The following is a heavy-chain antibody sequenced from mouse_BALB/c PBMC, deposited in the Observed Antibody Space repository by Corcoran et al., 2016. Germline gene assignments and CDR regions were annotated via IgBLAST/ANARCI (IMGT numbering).Heavy chain of an antibody. Sequence: EVQLQQSGPELVKPGASVKMSCKASGYTFTSYVMHWVKQKPGQGLEWIGYINPYNDGTNYNEKFKGKATFTADTSSNTAYMQLSSLTSEDSAVYYCARYYRYAMDYWGQGTSVTVSS. V-gene: IGHV1S136*01. CDR2: INPYNDGT. CDR3: ARYYRYAMDY. D-gene: IGHD2-14*01. J-gene: IGHJ4*01. CDR1: GYTFTSYV.